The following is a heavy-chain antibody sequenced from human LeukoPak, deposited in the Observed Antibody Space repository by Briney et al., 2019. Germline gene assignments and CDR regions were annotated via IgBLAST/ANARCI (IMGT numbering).Heavy chain of an antibody. V-gene: IGHV1-2*06. D-gene: IGHD2-2*01. CDR1: GYTFTGYY. CDR2: INPNSGGT. J-gene: IGHJ4*02. CDR3: ARDRGGSGTSCYDY. Sequence: ASVTVSCTTSGYTFTGYYIHWVRQAPGQGLEWMGRINPNSGGTNYAQKFQGRVTMTRDTSISTAYMELGRLTSDDTAVYYCARDRGGSGTSCYDYWGQGTLVTVSS.